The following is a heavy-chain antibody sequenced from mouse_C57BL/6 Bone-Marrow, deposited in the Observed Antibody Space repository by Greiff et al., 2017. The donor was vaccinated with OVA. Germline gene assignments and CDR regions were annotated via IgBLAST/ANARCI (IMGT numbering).Heavy chain of an antibody. CDR2: IYYSGTI. CDR3: ARDRAYYYGSRRDWYFDV. D-gene: IGHD1-1*01. V-gene: IGHV3-5*01. Sequence: DVQLVESGPGLVKPSQTVFLTCTVTGISITTGNFRWSWLRQFPGHKLEWIGYIYYSGTITYTQSLTSRTTITIDTTKNKFFLEKNSLTAEDTATHYCARDRAYYYGSRRDWYFDVWGTGTTVTVSS. CDR1: GISITTGNFR. J-gene: IGHJ1*03.